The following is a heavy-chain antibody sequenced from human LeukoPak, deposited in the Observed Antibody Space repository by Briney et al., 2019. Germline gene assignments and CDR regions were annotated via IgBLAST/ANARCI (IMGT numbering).Heavy chain of an antibody. V-gene: IGHV1-2*02. CDR1: GGTFSSYA. CDR3: ARDNSMTEFDY. CDR2: INPKNGGT. Sequence: ASVKVSCKASGGTFSSYAISWVRQAPGQGLEWMGWINPKNGGTYYVQKFQGRVTMTRETSIRTVYLEVSRLTSDDTAMYYCARDNSMTEFDYWGQGTLVTVSS. J-gene: IGHJ4*02.